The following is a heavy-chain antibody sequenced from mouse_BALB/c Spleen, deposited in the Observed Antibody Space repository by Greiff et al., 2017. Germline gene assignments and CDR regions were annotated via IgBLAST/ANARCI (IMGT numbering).Heavy chain of an antibody. V-gene: IGHV5-17*02. CDR2: ISSGSSTI. D-gene: IGHD2-1*01. CDR1: GFTFSSFG. Sequence: EVKLVESGGGLVQPGGSRKLSCAASGFTFSSFGMHWVRQAPEKGLEWVAYISSGSSTIYYADTVKGRFTISRDNPKNTLFLQMTSLRSEDTAMYYCARFYGNYLYAMDYWGQGTSVTVAS. CDR3: ARFYGNYLYAMDY. J-gene: IGHJ4*01.